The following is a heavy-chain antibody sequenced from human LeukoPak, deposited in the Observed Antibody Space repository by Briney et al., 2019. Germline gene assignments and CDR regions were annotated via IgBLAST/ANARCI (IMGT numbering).Heavy chain of an antibody. CDR3: SRDLNLLYLYSCGWGDFDY. Sequence: ASVEVFCKASGYTFTSYGISWVRQAPEQGFEWMGCISAKNGNTNYTQKPEGRVTMTTDTSPSTAYMELRSLRSDDSAVYYCSRDLNLLYLYSCGWGDFDYWGQGTLVTVSS. J-gene: IGHJ4*02. D-gene: IGHD6-19*01. V-gene: IGHV1-18*01. CDR1: GYTFTSYG. CDR2: ISAKNGNT.